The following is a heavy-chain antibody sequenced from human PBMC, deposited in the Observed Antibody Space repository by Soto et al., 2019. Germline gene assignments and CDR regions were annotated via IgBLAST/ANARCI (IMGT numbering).Heavy chain of an antibody. CDR2: ISSSSSVI. V-gene: IGHV3-48*01. CDR1: GFILSDCA. D-gene: IGHD7-27*01. Sequence: GGSLRLSCATSGFILSDCAMNWVRQAPGKGLEGVSYISSSSSVIAYADSVKGRFTVSRDNARNSLYLQMNSLRAEDTAVYYCARDLSWGSNWYYYMDVWGKGTTVTLSS. J-gene: IGHJ6*03. CDR3: ARDLSWGSNWYYYMDV.